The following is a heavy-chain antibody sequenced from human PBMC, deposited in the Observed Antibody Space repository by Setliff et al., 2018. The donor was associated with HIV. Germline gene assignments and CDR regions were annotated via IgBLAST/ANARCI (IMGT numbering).Heavy chain of an antibody. D-gene: IGHD2-2*01. Sequence: ASVKVSCKASTYTFSSYVINWVRQAPGQGLEWMGRISVYNGNTIYAQKLQGRVIMTTDTSPSTAYMELRSLRSDDTAMYYCATQRDIVMVPGQGGFDIWAQGTMVTVS. CDR2: ISVYNGNT. V-gene: IGHV1-18*01. CDR3: ATQRDIVMVPGQGGFDI. CDR1: TYTFSSYV. J-gene: IGHJ3*02.